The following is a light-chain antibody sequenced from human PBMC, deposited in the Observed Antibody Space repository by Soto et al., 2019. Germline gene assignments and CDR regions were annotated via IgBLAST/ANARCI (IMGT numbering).Light chain of an antibody. J-gene: IGKJ4*01. CDR3: MQALHTPLT. CDR2: LGS. V-gene: IGKV2-28*01. CDR1: QSLLHSNGYNY. Sequence: VMTQSPLSLPVTPGEPASISCRSSQSLLHSNGYNYLDWYLQKPGQSPQLLIYLGSNRAYGVLDRFSGSGSGTEFTLKLSRVEAEDVGVYYCMQALHTPLTFGGGTKVEVK.